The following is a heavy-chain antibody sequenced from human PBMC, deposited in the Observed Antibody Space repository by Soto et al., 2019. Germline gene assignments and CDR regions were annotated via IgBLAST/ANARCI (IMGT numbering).Heavy chain of an antibody. V-gene: IGHV1-2*02. Sequence: QVQLVQSGADVKKPGASVKVSCKTSGYTFSGYFMHWLRQAPGQGLEWMGWMNPNSGGTDYAQNFQGRVSMTWDTSISTTYRELSRLRSDDTAIYYCARGYYSNGWRVLGYWGQGTLVTVSS. CDR2: MNPNSGGT. J-gene: IGHJ4*02. D-gene: IGHD6-25*01. CDR1: GYTFSGYF. CDR3: ARGYYSNGWRVLGY.